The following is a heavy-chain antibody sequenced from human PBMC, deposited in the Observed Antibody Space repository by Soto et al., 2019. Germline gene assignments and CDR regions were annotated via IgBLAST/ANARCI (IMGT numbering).Heavy chain of an antibody. CDR1: GFTFSSYA. Sequence: PGGSLRLSCAASGFTFSSYAMHWVRQAPGKGLEWVAVISYDGSNKYYADSVKGRFTISRDNSKNTLYLQMNSLRAEDTAVYYCAGTRDTSSGPPYYYYGMDVWGQGTTVTVSS. CDR3: AGTRDTSSGPPYYYYGMDV. D-gene: IGHD6-19*01. CDR2: ISYDGSNK. V-gene: IGHV3-30-3*01. J-gene: IGHJ6*02.